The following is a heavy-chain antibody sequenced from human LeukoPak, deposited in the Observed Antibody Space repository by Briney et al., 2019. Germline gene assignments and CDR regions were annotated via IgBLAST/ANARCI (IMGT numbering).Heavy chain of an antibody. CDR2: ISSSSSTI. CDR3: AREDDSSGYPPDRWFDP. D-gene: IGHD3-22*01. CDR1: GFTFSSYS. V-gene: IGHV3-48*01. J-gene: IGHJ5*02. Sequence: GGSLRLSCAASGFTFSSYSMNWVRQAPGKGLEWVSYISSSSSTIYYADSVKGRFTISRDNAKNSLYLQMNSLRAEDTAVYYCAREDDSSGYPPDRWFDPWGQGTLVTVSS.